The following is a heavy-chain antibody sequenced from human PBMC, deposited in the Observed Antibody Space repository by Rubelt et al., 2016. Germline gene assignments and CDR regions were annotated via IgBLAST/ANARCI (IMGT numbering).Heavy chain of an antibody. J-gene: IGHJ4*02. V-gene: IGHV4-30-2*04. Sequence: SGSTYYNPSLKSRVTISVDTSKNQFSLKLSSVTAADTAVYYCARDGFIAVAGTEVDYWGQGTLVTVSS. CDR2: SGST. D-gene: IGHD6-19*01. CDR3: ARDGFIAVAGTEVDY.